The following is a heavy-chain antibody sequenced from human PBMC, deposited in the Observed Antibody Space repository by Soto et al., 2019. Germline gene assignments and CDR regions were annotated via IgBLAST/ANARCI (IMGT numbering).Heavy chain of an antibody. CDR2: ISSSSSTI. CDR1: GFTFSSYS. Sequence: GGSLRLSCAASGFTFSSYSMNWVRQAPGKGLEWVSYISSSSSTIYYADSVKGRFTISRDNAKNSLYLQMNSLRDEDTAVYYCARESHSSGWANYYFDYWGQGTLVTVSS. CDR3: ARESHSSGWANYYFDY. J-gene: IGHJ4*02. V-gene: IGHV3-48*02. D-gene: IGHD6-19*01.